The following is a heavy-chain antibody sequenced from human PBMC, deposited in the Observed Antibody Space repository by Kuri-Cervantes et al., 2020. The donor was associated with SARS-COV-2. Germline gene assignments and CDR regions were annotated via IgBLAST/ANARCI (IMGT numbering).Heavy chain of an antibody. J-gene: IGHJ6*02. V-gene: IGHV3-74*01. Sequence: GESLKISCAASGFTFSGHWIHWVRQAPGKGLVWVSRINPDGSYTNNADSVKGRFTLSRDNAKNMLFLQMNSLRAEDTAVYYCARDYPGVAGTSTRAGYYYYGMDVWGQGTTVTVSS. D-gene: IGHD6-19*01. CDR2: INPDGSYT. CDR3: ARDYPGVAGTSTRAGYYYYGMDV. CDR1: GFTFSGHW.